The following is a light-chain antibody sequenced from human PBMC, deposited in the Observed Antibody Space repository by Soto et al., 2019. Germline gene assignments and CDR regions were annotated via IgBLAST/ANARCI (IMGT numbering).Light chain of an antibody. Sequence: EIVFTQSPCTLSLSPGERASLSCRASQNVSSSYLAWYQQNPGQAPRILIYGASTRATGIPARFSGSGSGTEFTLTISSLQSEDFAVYYCQQYNNWPRTFGQGTKVDIK. CDR2: GAS. CDR1: QNVSSSY. CDR3: QQYNNWPRT. J-gene: IGKJ1*01. V-gene: IGKV3-15*01.